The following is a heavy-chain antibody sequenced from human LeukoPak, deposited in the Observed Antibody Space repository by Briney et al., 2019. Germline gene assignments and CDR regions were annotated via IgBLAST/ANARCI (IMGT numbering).Heavy chain of an antibody. V-gene: IGHV3-7*05. CDR2: IKQDGTEK. D-gene: IGHD2-15*01. CDR1: GFTFSSKW. J-gene: IGHJ4*02. CDR3: ARAQDCRGETCHFDY. Sequence: GGSLRFSCAASGFTFSSKWMSWVRQAPGKGLEWVANIKQDGTEKYYADSVKGRFTISRDNAKNSLYPQMNSLRAEDTAVYSCARAQDCRGETCHFDYWGQGTLVTVSS.